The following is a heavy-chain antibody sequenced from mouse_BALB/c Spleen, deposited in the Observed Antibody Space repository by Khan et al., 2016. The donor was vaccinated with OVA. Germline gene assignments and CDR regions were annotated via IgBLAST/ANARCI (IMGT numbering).Heavy chain of an antibody. V-gene: IGHV2-6-1*01. D-gene: IGHD2-10*01. Sequence: QVRLQQSGPGLVAPSQSLSITCTISGFSLTDYGIHWVRQPPGKGLEWLMVIWSDGTTTYNSALKSRLSISKDNSKSQVFLKMNSLQTDDTAMYFCARQPYYHYYIMNYWGQGTSGTVSS. CDR2: IWSDGTT. J-gene: IGHJ4*01. CDR3: ARQPYYHYYIMNY. CDR1: GFSLTDYG.